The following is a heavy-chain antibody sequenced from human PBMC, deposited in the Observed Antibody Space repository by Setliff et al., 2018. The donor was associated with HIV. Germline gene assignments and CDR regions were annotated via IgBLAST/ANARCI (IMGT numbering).Heavy chain of an antibody. CDR2: ISTSSSYI. CDR3: ARGPPGEPRLFQH. CDR1: GFTFNTYW. D-gene: IGHD3-10*01. Sequence: GGSLRLSCAASGFTFNTYWMHWVRQSPGKGLEWVSSISTSSSYIYYADSVKGRFTISRDNAKNSLYLQMNSLRAEDTAVYYCARGPPGEPRLFQHWGQGTLVTVSS. J-gene: IGHJ1*01. V-gene: IGHV3-21*01.